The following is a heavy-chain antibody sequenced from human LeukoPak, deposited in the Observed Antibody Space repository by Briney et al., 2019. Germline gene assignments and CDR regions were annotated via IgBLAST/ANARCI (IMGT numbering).Heavy chain of an antibody. CDR3: ARDLVRGYSYGYSDY. Sequence: SVKVSRKASGGTFSNYAIRWVRQAPGQGLEWMGRIIPVLDITNYAQKFQGRVSITADTSTSTAYMQLSSLRFDDTAVYYCARDLVRGYSYGYSDYWGQGTLVTVSS. CDR1: GGTFSNYA. V-gene: IGHV1-69*04. D-gene: IGHD5-18*01. CDR2: IIPVLDIT. J-gene: IGHJ4*02.